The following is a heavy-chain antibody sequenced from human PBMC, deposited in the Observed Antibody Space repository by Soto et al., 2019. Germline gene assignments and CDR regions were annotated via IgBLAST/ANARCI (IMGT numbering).Heavy chain of an antibody. CDR3: AKYGEDTIAQAFDI. CDR2: LTGHGDTT. V-gene: IGHV3-23*01. J-gene: IGHJ3*02. CDR1: GFSFSTYA. Sequence: EVQLLQSGGGLVQPGGSLRLSCAASGFSFSTYAMSWVRQAPGKGLEWVSGLTGHGDTTYYADSVKGRFTISRDNSQNTLYLQMNSLRAEDSAVYYCAKYGEDTIAQAFDIWGQGTMVTVSS. D-gene: IGHD3-3*01.